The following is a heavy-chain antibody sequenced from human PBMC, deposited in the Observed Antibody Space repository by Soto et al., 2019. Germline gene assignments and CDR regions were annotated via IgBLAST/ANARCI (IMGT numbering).Heavy chain of an antibody. CDR2: ISGSGDST. CDR3: AKGGLGYCSSTSCLFHFDY. CDR1: GFTFSSYV. J-gene: IGHJ4*02. Sequence: EVLLLEPGGGLVQPAGSLRLSCAASGFTFSSYVMSWVRQAPGKGLEWVSTISGSGDSTYYADSVKGRFTISRDNSKNTLYLQMNSLRAEDTAVYYCAKGGLGYCSSTSCLFHFDYWGQGTPVTVSS. V-gene: IGHV3-23*01. D-gene: IGHD2-2*01.